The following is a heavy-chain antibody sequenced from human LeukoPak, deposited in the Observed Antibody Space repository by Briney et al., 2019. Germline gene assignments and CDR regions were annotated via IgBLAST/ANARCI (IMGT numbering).Heavy chain of an antibody. CDR1: GSTFDSFA. J-gene: IGHJ4*02. CDR3: VKDYGPKQLVFFDS. Sequence: QPGRSLRLFCAASGSTFDSFAMSWVRQAQDKGLESVSANTQTGGSTFYADSVKGRFTISRDNSKNTLYVQMNSLRAEDTAVYYCVKDYGPKQLVFFDSWGQGTLVTVSS. CDR2: NTQTGGST. D-gene: IGHD6-13*01. V-gene: IGHV3-23*01.